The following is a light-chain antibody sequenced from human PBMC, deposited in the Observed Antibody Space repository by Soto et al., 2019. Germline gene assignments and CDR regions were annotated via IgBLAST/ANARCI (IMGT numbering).Light chain of an antibody. CDR3: QQTYSFFPST. CDR1: QTISNY. V-gene: IGKV1-39*01. J-gene: IGKJ2*01. Sequence: DIQLTQSPSSLSASVGDRVTITCRASQTISNYLNWYQQKPGKAPTLLIYSASHLQSGVPSRFGGSGSGTDFTLTISGLQPADFATYYCQQTYSFFPSTFGHGTKLDI. CDR2: SAS.